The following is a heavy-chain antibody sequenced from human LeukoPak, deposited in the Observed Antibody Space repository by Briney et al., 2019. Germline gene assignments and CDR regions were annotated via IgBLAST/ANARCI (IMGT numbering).Heavy chain of an antibody. J-gene: IGHJ4*02. CDR3: ARHQEVRQWLVSGMIDY. CDR2: ISYDGTNK. Sequence: PGGSLRLSYAASGFSFSSYALHWVRQAPGKGLEWVALISYDGTNKYYADSVKGHFTISRDNSKNTLYLQMSSLKPEDTAVYYCARHQEVRQWLVSGMIDYWGQGTLVTDSS. V-gene: IGHV3-30*04. CDR1: GFSFSSYA. D-gene: IGHD6-19*01.